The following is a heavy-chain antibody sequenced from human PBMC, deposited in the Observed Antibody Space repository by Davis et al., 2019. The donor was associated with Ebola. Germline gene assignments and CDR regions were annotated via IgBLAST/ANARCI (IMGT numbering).Heavy chain of an antibody. Sequence: SETLSLTCTVSGGSISSYYWSWIRQPPGKGLEWIGYIYYSGSTNYNPSLKSRVTISVDTSKNQFSLKLSSVTAADTAVYYCARGRFLEWLPDYWGQGTLVTVSS. D-gene: IGHD3-3*01. CDR2: IYYSGST. CDR1: GGSISSYY. J-gene: IGHJ4*02. V-gene: IGHV4-59*01. CDR3: ARGRFLEWLPDY.